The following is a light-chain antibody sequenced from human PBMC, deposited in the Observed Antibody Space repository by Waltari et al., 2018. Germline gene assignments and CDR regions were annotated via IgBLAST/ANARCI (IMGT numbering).Light chain of an antibody. CDR3: LQYASAPWT. J-gene: IGKJ1*01. CDR2: WAS. CDR1: QSFFRTSNNTHF. Sequence: DIVMTRYPDSLAVSLGERATMICKSSQSFFRTSNNTHFLAWYQQKPGQPPKLLIYWASTRGSGVPDRFSGSGSGTDFTLTINSLQAEDVAVYYCLQYASAPWTFGQGTKVEIK. V-gene: IGKV4-1*01.